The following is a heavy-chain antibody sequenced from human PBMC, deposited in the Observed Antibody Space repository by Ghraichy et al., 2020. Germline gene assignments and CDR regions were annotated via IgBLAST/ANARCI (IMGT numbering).Heavy chain of an antibody. J-gene: IGHJ4*02. CDR2: ISASGATT. CDR3: LKYYDSPE. V-gene: IGHV3-23*01. D-gene: IGHD3-22*01. Sequence: GESLNISCEASGFTFDTYVMTWVRQAPGKGLEWVSTISASGATTDYADSVKGRFTISRDNFMTTVYLQMNSLRADDTAVYYCLKYYDSPEWGPGTRVTVSS. CDR1: GFTFDTYV.